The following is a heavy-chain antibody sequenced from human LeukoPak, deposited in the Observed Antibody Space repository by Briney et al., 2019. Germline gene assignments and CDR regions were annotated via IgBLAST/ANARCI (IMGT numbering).Heavy chain of an antibody. V-gene: IGHV1-69*13. CDR2: IIPIFGTA. J-gene: IGHJ5*02. D-gene: IGHD2-2*01. CDR1: GGTFSSYA. Sequence: GASVKVSCKASGGTFSSYAISWVRQDPGQGLEWMGGIIPIFGTANYAQKFPGRVTITADESTSTAYMELSSLRSEDTAVYYCAREVYCSSTSCLGSWFDPWGEGTLVTVSS. CDR3: AREVYCSSTSCLGSWFDP.